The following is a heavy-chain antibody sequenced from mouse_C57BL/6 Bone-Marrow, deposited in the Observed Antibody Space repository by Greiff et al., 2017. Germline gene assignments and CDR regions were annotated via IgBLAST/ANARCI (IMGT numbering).Heavy chain of an antibody. CDR2: IWRDGST. Sequence: VNLVESGPGLVAPSQSLSITCTVSGFSLTSYGVHWVRQTPGKGLEWLVVIWRDGSTTYNSALNSRLTISKDNTKSQVFLKMNSLHTNDTATYYCARQGEEYYYAMDYWGQGTSGTVSA. CDR1: GFSLTSYG. CDR3: ARQGEEYYYAMDY. V-gene: IGHV2-6-1*01. J-gene: IGHJ4*01.